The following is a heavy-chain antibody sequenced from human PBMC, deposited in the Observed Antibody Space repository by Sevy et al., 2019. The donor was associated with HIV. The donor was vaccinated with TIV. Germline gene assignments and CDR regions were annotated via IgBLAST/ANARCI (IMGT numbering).Heavy chain of an antibody. CDR3: ARDRACIAARLSGMDL. CDR2: INPSGSST. D-gene: IGHD6-6*01. CDR1: GYTFTSYY. Sequence: ASVKVSCKASGYTFTSYYMHWVRQAPGQGLEWMGIINPSGSSTSYAQKFQGRVTMTRDTSTSTVYMELSSLRSEGTAVYYCARDRACIAARLSGMDLWGQGTTVTVSS. V-gene: IGHV1-46*03. J-gene: IGHJ6*02.